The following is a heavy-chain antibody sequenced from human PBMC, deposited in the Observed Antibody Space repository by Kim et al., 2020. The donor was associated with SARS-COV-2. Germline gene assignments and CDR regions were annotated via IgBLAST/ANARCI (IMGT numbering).Heavy chain of an antibody. Sequence: SETLSLTCTVSGGSISSYYWSWIRQPPGKGLEWIGYVYHSGSTNYNPSLKSRVTISVDTSKNQFSLKLSSVTAADTAVYYCARDEGYSGTYNYAMDVWGQGTTVTVSS. V-gene: IGHV4-59*13. J-gene: IGHJ6*02. D-gene: IGHD1-26*01. CDR3: ARDEGYSGTYNYAMDV. CDR1: GGSISSYY. CDR2: VYHSGST.